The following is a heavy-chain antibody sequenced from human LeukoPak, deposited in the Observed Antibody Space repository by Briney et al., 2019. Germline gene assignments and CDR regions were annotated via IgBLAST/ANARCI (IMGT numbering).Heavy chain of an antibody. J-gene: IGHJ4*02. CDR2: INPNSGGT. Sequence: ASVKLSCKASGYTFTGYYIHWVRQAPGQGLEWMGWINPNSGGTNYAQKFQGRVTMTRDTSISTAYMELSSLRSDDTAVYYCAKRGYNYDSYYFDYWGQGTLVTVSS. CDR1: GYTFTGYY. D-gene: IGHD5-18*01. CDR3: AKRGYNYDSYYFDY. V-gene: IGHV1-2*02.